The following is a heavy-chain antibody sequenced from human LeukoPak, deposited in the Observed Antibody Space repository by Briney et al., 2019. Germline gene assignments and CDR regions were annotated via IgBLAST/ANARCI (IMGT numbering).Heavy chain of an antibody. J-gene: IGHJ4*02. CDR2: IYTSGST. D-gene: IGHD6-6*01. V-gene: IGHV4-4*07. CDR3: ARVRSAARPDGDYFDY. CDR1: GGSISSYY. Sequence: KPSETLSLTCTVSGGSISSYYRSWIRQPAGKGLEWIGRIYTSGSTNYNPSLKSRVTMSVDTSKNQFPLKLSSVTAADTAVYYCARVRSAARPDGDYFDYWGQGTLVTVSS.